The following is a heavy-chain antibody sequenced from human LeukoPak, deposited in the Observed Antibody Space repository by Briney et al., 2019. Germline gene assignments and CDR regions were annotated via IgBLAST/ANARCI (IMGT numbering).Heavy chain of an antibody. D-gene: IGHD5-24*01. V-gene: IGHV1-8*01. CDR3: ARGRRWLQLFSYYFDY. J-gene: IGHJ4*02. CDR1: GYTFTSYD. CDR2: MNPNSGNT. Sequence: ASVKVSCKASGYTFTSYDINWVRQATGQGLEWMGWMNPNSGNTGYAQKFQGRVTMTRNTSISTAYMELSSLRSEDTAVYYCARGRRWLQLFSYYFDYWGQGTLATVSS.